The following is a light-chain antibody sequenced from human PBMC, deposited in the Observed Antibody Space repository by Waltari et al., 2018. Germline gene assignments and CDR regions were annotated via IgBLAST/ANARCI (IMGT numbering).Light chain of an antibody. J-gene: IGLJ2*01. Sequence: QSVLTQPPSVSGAPGQRVSISCTGTGSNPGAGYAVHWYQPLPGKAPNLLIYGTSTRPPGVPDRFFGSQSGTSASLAITGLQAEDEADYYCQSYDTSLSVVFGGGTKLTVL. CDR3: QSYDTSLSVV. CDR2: GTS. V-gene: IGLV1-40*01. CDR1: GSNPGAGYA.